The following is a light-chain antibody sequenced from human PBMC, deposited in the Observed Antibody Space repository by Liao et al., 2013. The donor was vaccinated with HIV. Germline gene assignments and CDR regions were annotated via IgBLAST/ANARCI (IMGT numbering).Light chain of an antibody. V-gene: IGLV3-1*01. CDR1: NIGSKS. Sequence: SYELTQPPSVSVAPGKTASITCGGDNIGSKSVHWYQQKPGQAPVLVIYQNTKRPSGIPERFSGSNSGNTATLTISGTQAMDEADYYCQAWDSSTPVVFGGGTKLTVL. CDR2: QNT. J-gene: IGLJ2*01. CDR3: QAWDSSTPVV.